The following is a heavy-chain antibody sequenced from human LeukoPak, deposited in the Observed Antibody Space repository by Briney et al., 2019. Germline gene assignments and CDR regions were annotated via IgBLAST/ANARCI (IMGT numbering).Heavy chain of an antibody. Sequence: GESLKISCKGSGYSFTSYWIGWVRQMPGKGWEWMGIIYSGDSDHRYSPSFQGQATNSADKSISPDSLQWSSLQASNPSMYYCARQKGSGRADYFDYWGQGTLVTVSS. CDR1: GYSFTSYW. CDR2: IYSGDSDH. V-gene: IGHV5-51*01. J-gene: IGHJ4*02. CDR3: ARQKGSGRADYFDY. D-gene: IGHD3-10*01.